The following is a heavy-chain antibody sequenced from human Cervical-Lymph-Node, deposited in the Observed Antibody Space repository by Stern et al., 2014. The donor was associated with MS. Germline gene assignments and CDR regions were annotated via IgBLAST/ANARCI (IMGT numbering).Heavy chain of an antibody. CDR2: IWYDGSNK. V-gene: IGHV3-33*01. Sequence: VQLVESGGGVVQPGRSLRLSCAASGFTFSSYGMHWVRQAPGKGLEWVAVIWYDGSNKYYADSVKGRFTISRDNSKNTLYLQMNSLRAEDTAVYYCARVGDGYPNDYWGQGTLVTVSS. D-gene: IGHD5-24*01. J-gene: IGHJ4*02. CDR1: GFTFSSYG. CDR3: ARVGDGYPNDY.